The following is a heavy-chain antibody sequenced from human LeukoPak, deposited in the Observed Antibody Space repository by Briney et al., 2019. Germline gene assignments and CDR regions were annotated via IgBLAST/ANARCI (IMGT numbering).Heavy chain of an antibody. D-gene: IGHD3-22*01. V-gene: IGHV1-18*01. J-gene: IGHJ6*03. CDR3: ARALLDYDSSGFTRLYYMDV. Sequence: ASVKVSCKASGYTFYSYAISWVRQAPGQGLEWMGWISAYNGNTDYAQKLQGRVTMTTDTSTNTAYMDLRSLRSDDTAVYYCARALLDYDSSGFTRLYYMDVWGKGTTVTVSS. CDR2: ISAYNGNT. CDR1: GYTFYSYA.